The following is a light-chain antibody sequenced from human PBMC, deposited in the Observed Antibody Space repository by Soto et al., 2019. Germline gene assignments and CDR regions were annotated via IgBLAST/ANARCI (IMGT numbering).Light chain of an antibody. CDR3: SSYVSSNTQV. CDR2: DVS. Sequence: QSALTQPASVSGSPGQSITVSCFGTSSDVGGYNYVSWYQRHPGKAPKLIIHDVSNRPSGVSNRFSGSKSGSTASLTISGLLAEDEANYYCSSYVSSNTQVFGGGTEVTVL. J-gene: IGLJ2*01. V-gene: IGLV2-14*03. CDR1: SSDVGGYNY.